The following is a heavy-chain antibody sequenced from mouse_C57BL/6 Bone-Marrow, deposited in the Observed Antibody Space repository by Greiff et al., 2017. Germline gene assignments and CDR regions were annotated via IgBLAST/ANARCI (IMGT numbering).Heavy chain of an antibody. D-gene: IGHD2-12*01. Sequence: EVKLKESGPSLVSPSQTLSLTCTVTGFSINSDCYWIWIRQFPGNKLEYIGYTFYSGITYYNPSLESRTYITRDTSKNPFSLKLSSVTTEDTATYYCARLPRWDYAMDYWGQGTSVTVSS. CDR3: ARLPRWDYAMDY. J-gene: IGHJ4*01. CDR2: TFYSGIT. CDR1: GFSINSDCY. V-gene: IGHV3-3*01.